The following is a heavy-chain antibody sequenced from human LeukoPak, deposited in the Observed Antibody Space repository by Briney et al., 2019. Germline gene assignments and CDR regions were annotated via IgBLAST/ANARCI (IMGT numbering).Heavy chain of an antibody. CDR3: TRDFGSIVVVTAIVD. D-gene: IGHD2-21*02. V-gene: IGHV3-74*01. J-gene: IGHJ4*02. CDR1: GFTFSSYW. CDR2: INADGSST. Sequence: GGSLRLSCAASGFTFSSYWMHWVRQAPGKGLVWVSHINADGSSTSYADSVKGRFTISRDNAKNTLYLQMNSLRAEDTAIYYCTRDFGSIVVVTAIVDWGQGTLVTVSS.